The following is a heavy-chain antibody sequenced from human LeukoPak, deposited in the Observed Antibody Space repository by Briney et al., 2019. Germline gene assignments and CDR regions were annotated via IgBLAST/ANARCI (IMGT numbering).Heavy chain of an antibody. J-gene: IGHJ4*02. V-gene: IGHV1-2*02. CDR1: GYTFTGYY. Sequence: ASVKVSCKASGYTFTGYYIHWVRHAPGQGLEWMAWINPDSGDSYSAPKFQGRVTMTRDTSISTASMEVSWLSSDDTAVYYCATGVATAFTYWGQGTLVTVSS. CDR3: ATGVATAFTY. D-gene: IGHD5-12*01. CDR2: INPDSGDS.